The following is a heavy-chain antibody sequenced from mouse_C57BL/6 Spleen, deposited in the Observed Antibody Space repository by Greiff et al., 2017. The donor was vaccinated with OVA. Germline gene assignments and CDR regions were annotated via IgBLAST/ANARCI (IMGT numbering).Heavy chain of an antibody. V-gene: IGHV1-53*01. CDR2: INPSNGGT. J-gene: IGHJ4*01. D-gene: IGHD2-3*01. Sequence: VQLQQCGTELTNPVASVKLSCKASGYTFTSYWMHWVKQRPGQGLEWIGNINPSNGGTNYNEKFKSKATLTVDKSSSTAYMQLSSLTSEDSAVYYCARDGISKGGAMDYWGQGTSVTVSS. CDR3: ARDGISKGGAMDY. CDR1: GYTFTSYW.